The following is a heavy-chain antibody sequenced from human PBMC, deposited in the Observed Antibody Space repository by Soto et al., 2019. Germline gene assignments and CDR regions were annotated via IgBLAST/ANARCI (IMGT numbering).Heavy chain of an antibody. CDR1: GFTFKTYG. V-gene: IGHV3-33*01. D-gene: IGHD2-15*01. CDR3: ARGNWGYCYGMDV. CDR2: IWYDGSKK. J-gene: IGHJ6*02. Sequence: GGSLRLSCAASGFTFKTYGMHWVRQAPGKGLEWVAVIWYDGSKKYYVDSVKGRFAISRDNSKNTLYLQMNSLRAEDTAVYYCARGNWGYCYGMDVWGQGTTVTGSS.